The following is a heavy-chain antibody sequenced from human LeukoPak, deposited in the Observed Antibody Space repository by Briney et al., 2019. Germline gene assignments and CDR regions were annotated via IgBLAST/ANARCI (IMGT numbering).Heavy chain of an antibody. CDR2: ISWNSGSI. CDR3: AKVGSQDQQLGDI. J-gene: IGHJ3*02. Sequence: PGGSLRLSCAASGFTFDDYAMHWVRQAPGKGLEWVSGISWNSGSIGYADSVKGRFTISRDNAKNSLYLQMNSLRAEDTALYYCAKVGSQDQQLGDIWGQGTMVTVSS. V-gene: IGHV3-9*01. D-gene: IGHD6-13*01. CDR1: GFTFDDYA.